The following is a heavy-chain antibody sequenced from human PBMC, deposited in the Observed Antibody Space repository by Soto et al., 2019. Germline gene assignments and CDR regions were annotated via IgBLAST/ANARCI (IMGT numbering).Heavy chain of an antibody. CDR3: AKDTSIVGATGRFDY. V-gene: IGHV3-9*01. D-gene: IGHD1-26*01. Sequence: GGSLRLSCAASGFTFDDYAMHWVRQAPGKGLEWVSGISWNSGSIGYADSVKGRFTISRDNAKNSLYLQMNSLRAEDTALYYCAKDTSIVGATGRFDYWGQGTLVTVSS. J-gene: IGHJ4*02. CDR1: GFTFDDYA. CDR2: ISWNSGSI.